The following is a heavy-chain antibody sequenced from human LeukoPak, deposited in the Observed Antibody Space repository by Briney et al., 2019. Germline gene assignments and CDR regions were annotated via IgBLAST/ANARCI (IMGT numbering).Heavy chain of an antibody. V-gene: IGHV3-74*01. CDR3: SRGGSGTYLNYFDY. Sequence: GGSLRLSCAASGFTFSSYAMHWVRQAPGKGLVWVSRINSDGSSTNYADSVKGRFTISRDNAKNTLYLQMNTLRAEDTAVYYCSRGGSGTYLNYFDYWGQGTLVTVSS. J-gene: IGHJ4*02. CDR2: INSDGSST. D-gene: IGHD3-10*01. CDR1: GFTFSSYA.